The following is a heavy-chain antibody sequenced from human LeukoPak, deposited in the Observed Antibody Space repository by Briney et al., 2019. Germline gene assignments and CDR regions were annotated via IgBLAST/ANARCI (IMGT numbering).Heavy chain of an antibody. Sequence: GASVKVSCKASGYTFTSYDINWVRQATGQGLEWMGWMNPNSGNTGYTQKFQGRVTMTRNTSVSTAYMELSSLRSEDTAMYYCARTRKGGSGYYIPPDYWGQGTLVTVSS. V-gene: IGHV1-8*01. CDR1: GYTFTSYD. CDR3: ARTRKGGSGYYIPPDY. D-gene: IGHD3-3*01. J-gene: IGHJ4*02. CDR2: MNPNSGNT.